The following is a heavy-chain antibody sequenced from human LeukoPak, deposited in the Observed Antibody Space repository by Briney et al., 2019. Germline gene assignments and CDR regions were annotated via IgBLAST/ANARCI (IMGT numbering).Heavy chain of an antibody. D-gene: IGHD5-24*01. V-gene: IGHV3-15*01. J-gene: IGHJ4*02. Sequence: GGSLRLSCAASGFAFSNAWMNGGRRGPGKGGEGVGRVKSRADGGTTDYAAPVKGRSSISRDDSRDTLYLPMSSLKSDDTGVYSCATDPLPLEKGTIPGSYWGQGTLVTASS. CDR3: ATDPLPLEKGTIPGSY. CDR1: GFAFSNAW. CDR2: VKSRADGGTT.